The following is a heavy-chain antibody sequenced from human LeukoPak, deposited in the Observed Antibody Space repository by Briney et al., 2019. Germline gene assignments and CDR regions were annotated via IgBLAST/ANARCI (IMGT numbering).Heavy chain of an antibody. J-gene: IGHJ3*02. CDR1: GFTFSSYG. CDR3: AKGQRYNWDDDAVDM. Sequence: GGSLRLSCAASGFTFSSYGMSWVRQAPGKGLEWVSRIITSSDRTYYADSVKGRFTISRDNSKNTLYLQRNSLRAEDTAIYYCAKGQRYNWDDDAVDMWSQGTMVIVSS. D-gene: IGHD1-20*01. CDR2: IITSSDRT. V-gene: IGHV3-23*01.